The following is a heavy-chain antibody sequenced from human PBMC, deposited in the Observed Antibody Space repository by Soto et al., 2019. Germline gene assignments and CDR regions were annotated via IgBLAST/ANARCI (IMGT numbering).Heavy chain of an antibody. V-gene: IGHV1-18*01. J-gene: IGHJ6*02. CDR1: GYTFTSYG. D-gene: IGHD1-26*01. CDR3: ARGGIAAAGGRVGATWYYGMDV. Sequence: ASVKVSCKASGYTFTSYGISWVRQAPGQGLEWMGWISAYNGNTNYAQKLQGRVTMTTDTSTSTAYMELRSLRSDDTAVYYCARGGIAAAGGRVGATWYYGMDVWGQGITVNVSS. CDR2: ISAYNGNT.